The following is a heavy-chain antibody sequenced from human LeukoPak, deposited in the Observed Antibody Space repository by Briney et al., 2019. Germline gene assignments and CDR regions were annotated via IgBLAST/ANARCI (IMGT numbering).Heavy chain of an antibody. CDR1: GFTFSSYA. D-gene: IGHD5-24*01. J-gene: IGHJ5*02. CDR3: AKDPRDGYNPNWFDP. Sequence: GGSLRLSCAASGFTFSSYAMSWVRQAPGKGLEWVSAISGSGGSTYYADSVKGRFTISRDNSKNTLYLQMNSLRAEDTAVYYCAKDPRDGYNPNWFDPWGQGTLVTVSS. V-gene: IGHV3-23*01. CDR2: ISGSGGST.